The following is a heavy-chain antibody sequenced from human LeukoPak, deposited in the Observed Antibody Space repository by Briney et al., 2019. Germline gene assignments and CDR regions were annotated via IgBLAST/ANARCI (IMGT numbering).Heavy chain of an antibody. CDR3: ARDHCSGGSCYSGSVWFDP. J-gene: IGHJ5*02. CDR2: INPNSGGT. D-gene: IGHD2-15*01. V-gene: IGHV1-2*02. Sequence: GASVKVSCKASGYTFTGYYMHWVRQAPGQGLEWMGWINPNSGGTNYAQKFQGRVTMTRDTSISTAYMELSRLRSDDTAVYYCARDHCSGGSCYSGSVWFDPWGQGTLVTVSS. CDR1: GYTFTGYY.